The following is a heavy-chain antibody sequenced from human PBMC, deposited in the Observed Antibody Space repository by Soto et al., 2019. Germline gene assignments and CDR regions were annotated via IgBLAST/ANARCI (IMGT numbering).Heavy chain of an antibody. D-gene: IGHD3-10*01. CDR1: GFTFSSYS. V-gene: IGHV3-21*01. CDR3: ARDPTYYYGSGSYFSAFDI. CDR2: ISSSSSYI. J-gene: IGHJ3*02. Sequence: GGSLRLSCAASGFTFSSYSMNWVRQAPGKGLEWVSSISSSSSYIYYADSVKGRFTISRDNAKNSLYLQMNSLRAEDTAVYYCARDPTYYYGSGSYFSAFDIWGQGTMVTVSS.